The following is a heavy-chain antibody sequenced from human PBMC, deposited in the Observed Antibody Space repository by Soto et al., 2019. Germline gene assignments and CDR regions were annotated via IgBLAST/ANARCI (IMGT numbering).Heavy chain of an antibody. CDR2: MNPNSGNT. CDR3: ARGRDIVVVPAHRGYYYMDV. V-gene: IGHV1-8*01. J-gene: IGHJ6*03. D-gene: IGHD2-2*01. CDR1: GYTFTSYD. Sequence: ASVKVSCKASGYTFTSYDINWVRQATGQGLEWMGRMNPNSGNTGYAQKFQGRVTMTRNTSISTAYMELSSLRSEDTAVYYCARGRDIVVVPAHRGYYYMDVWGKGTTVTVSS.